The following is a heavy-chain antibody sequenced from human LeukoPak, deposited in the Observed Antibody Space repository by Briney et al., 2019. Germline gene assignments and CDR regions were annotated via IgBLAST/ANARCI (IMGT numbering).Heavy chain of an antibody. V-gene: IGHV3-21*01. Sequence: GGSLRLSCAASGFNFPSQAMSWVRQAPGKGLEWVSSISSSSNYIYYADSVKGRFTISRDNAKNSLYLQMNSLRAEDTAVYYCARVTYSTSSAFDIWGQGTTVTVSS. J-gene: IGHJ3*02. D-gene: IGHD6-6*01. CDR1: GFNFPSQA. CDR3: ARVTYSTSSAFDI. CDR2: ISSSSNYI.